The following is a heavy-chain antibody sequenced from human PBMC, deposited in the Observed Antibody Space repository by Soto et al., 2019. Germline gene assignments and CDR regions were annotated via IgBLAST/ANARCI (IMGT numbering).Heavy chain of an antibody. CDR1: GYTFTSYG. CDR2: ISAYNGKT. D-gene: IGHD3-22*01. Sequence: ASVKVSCNASGYTFTSYGISWVRQAPGQGLDWMGWISAYNGKTNYAQKLQGRVTMTTDTSTSKAYMEPRSLRSDDTAVYYCTRDLFNYDSSGYYPPYYFDYWGQGTLVTVSS. CDR3: TRDLFNYDSSGYYPPYYFDY. J-gene: IGHJ4*02. V-gene: IGHV1-18*01.